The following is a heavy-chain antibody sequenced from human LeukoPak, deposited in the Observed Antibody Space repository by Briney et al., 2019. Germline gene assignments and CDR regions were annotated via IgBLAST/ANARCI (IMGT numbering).Heavy chain of an antibody. CDR1: GFTFSSYG. V-gene: IGHV3-33*08. Sequence: GGSLRLSCAASGFTFSSYGMPWVRQAPGKGLEWVAVIWYDGSNKYYADSVKGRFTISRDNSKNTLYLQMNSLRAEDTAVYYCARVDCSSTSCYFGSSVYYYYGMDVWGQGTTVTVSS. CDR3: ARVDCSSTSCYFGSSVYYYYGMDV. J-gene: IGHJ6*02. CDR2: IWYDGSNK. D-gene: IGHD2-2*01.